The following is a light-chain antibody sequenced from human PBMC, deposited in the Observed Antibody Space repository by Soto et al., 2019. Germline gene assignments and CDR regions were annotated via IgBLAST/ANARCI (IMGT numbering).Light chain of an antibody. Sequence: QSALTQPASVSGSPGQLITISCTGTSSDVGSYNLVSWYQQHPGKAPKLMIYEVSKRPSGVSNRFSGSKSGNTASLTISGLQAEDEADYYCCSYAGSWVFGGGTKVTVL. V-gene: IGLV2-23*02. J-gene: IGLJ3*02. CDR2: EVS. CDR1: SSDVGSYNL. CDR3: CSYAGSWV.